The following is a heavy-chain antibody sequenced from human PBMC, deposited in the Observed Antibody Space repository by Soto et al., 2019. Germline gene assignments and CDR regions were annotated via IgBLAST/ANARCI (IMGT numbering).Heavy chain of an antibody. CDR2: LYWGDDK. J-gene: IGHJ4*02. V-gene: IGHV2-5*02. CDR1: EFSLSASGVV. CDR3: AYRPQVTVTTYYFEA. Sequence: ITLKESGPTLVKPTQTLTLTCNLSEFSLSASGVVVGWFRQPPGTPLEWLALLYWGDDKRYRPSLKSRLSVTRDPSKNEVVRTMANMVPVDTGTYFCAYRPQVTVTTYYFEAWAQGALVTVSA. D-gene: IGHD4-17*01.